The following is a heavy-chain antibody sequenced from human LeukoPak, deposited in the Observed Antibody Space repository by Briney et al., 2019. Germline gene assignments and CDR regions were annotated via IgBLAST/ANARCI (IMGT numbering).Heavy chain of an antibody. J-gene: IGHJ5*02. Sequence: ESGTTPVKPTQTLTLTCTFTGFSLSTNGVVVGWIRQPPGKALEGLPLSYWDEDKRYSPSLKSRLTITKDTSKNQVVLTMTNMDPVDTATYYCAHRRDSSSWYGDNWFDPWGQGTLVTVSS. CDR1: GFSLSTNGVV. CDR2: SYWDEDK. V-gene: IGHV2-5*02. D-gene: IGHD6-13*01. CDR3: AHRRDSSSWYGDNWFDP.